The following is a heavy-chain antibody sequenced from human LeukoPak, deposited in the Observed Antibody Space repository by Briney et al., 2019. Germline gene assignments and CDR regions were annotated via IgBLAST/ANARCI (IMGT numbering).Heavy chain of an antibody. V-gene: IGHV3-21*01. Sequence: PGGSLRLSCAASGFTFSSYSMNWVCQAPGKGLEWVSSISSSSSYIYYADSVKGRFTISRDNAKNSLYLQMNSLRAEDTAVYYCARVLEAASLIDYYGMDVWGQGTTVTVSS. CDR3: ARVLEAASLIDYYGMDV. J-gene: IGHJ6*02. D-gene: IGHD2-8*01. CDR1: GFTFSSYS. CDR2: ISSSSSYI.